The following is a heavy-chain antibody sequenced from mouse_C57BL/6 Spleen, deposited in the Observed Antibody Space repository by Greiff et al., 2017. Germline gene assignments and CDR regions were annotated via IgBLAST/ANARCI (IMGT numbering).Heavy chain of an antibody. V-gene: IGHV1-52*01. J-gene: IGHJ3*01. CDR3: AGGDGAWFAY. CDR2: IDPSDSET. CDR1: GYTFTSYW. Sequence: QVQLQQPGAELVRPGSSVKLSCKASGYTFTSYWMHWVKQRPIQGLEWIGNIDPSDSETHYNQKFKDKATLTVDKSSSTAYMQLSSLTSGDSAVYYCAGGDGAWFAYWGQGTLVTVSA.